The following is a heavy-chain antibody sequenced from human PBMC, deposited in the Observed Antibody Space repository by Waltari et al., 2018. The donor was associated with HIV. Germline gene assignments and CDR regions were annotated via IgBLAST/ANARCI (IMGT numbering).Heavy chain of an antibody. Sequence: EEQLLESGGGLAQPGGSLRLSCEASGATLSSTYPLSWVRQAPAKGLEWVSGVSGSGSSTYYADSVKGRFTISRDNSKNTLHLQLNRLRAEDTALYYCAKRVNTIRGVYWYFDLWGRGTLVTVSS. CDR2: VSGSGSST. J-gene: IGHJ2*01. CDR3: AKRVNTIRGVYWYFDL. CDR1: GATLSSTYP. D-gene: IGHD3-10*01. V-gene: IGHV3-23*01.